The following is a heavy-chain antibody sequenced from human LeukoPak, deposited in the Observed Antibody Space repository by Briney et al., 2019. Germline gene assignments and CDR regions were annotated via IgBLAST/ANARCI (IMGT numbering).Heavy chain of an antibody. D-gene: IGHD5-12*01. V-gene: IGHV3-53*01. Sequence: TGGSLRLSCAASGFTFSRYSMNWVRQAPGKGLEWVSVITSGGNTYYADSVKGRFTTSRDNSKNTLYVQMNSLRAEDTAIYYCARGRGYRDYDRPLDYWGQGTLVTVSS. CDR1: GFTFSRYS. CDR2: ITSGGNT. J-gene: IGHJ4*02. CDR3: ARGRGYRDYDRPLDY.